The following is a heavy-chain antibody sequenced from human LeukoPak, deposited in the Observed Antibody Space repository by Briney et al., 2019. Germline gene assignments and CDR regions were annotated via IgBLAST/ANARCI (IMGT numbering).Heavy chain of an antibody. CDR2: IYSGGYT. D-gene: IGHD2-15*01. CDR3: ATVKGCSGGTCYSSFFDS. CDR1: GFSVSSNF. J-gene: IGHJ4*02. Sequence: GGSLRLSGAASGFSVSSNFMSWVRQAPGKGLEWVSVIYSGGYTSYADSVKGRFTISRDNSKNTVYLQMNSLSAEDTAVYFCATVKGCSGGTCYSSFFDSWGQGTLVTVSS. V-gene: IGHV3-53*01.